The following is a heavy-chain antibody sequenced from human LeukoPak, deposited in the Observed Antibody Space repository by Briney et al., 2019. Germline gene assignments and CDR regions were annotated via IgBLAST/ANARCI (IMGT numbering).Heavy chain of an antibody. Sequence: GGSLILSCAASGFTFSSYWMSWVRQAPGKGLEWVANIKQDGSEKYYVDSVKGRFTISRDNAKNSLYLQMNSLRAEDTAVYYCARDFYGPYYYYGMDVWGQGTTVTVS. CDR3: ARDFYGPYYYYGMDV. J-gene: IGHJ6*02. CDR1: GFTFSSYW. V-gene: IGHV3-7*05. CDR2: IKQDGSEK. D-gene: IGHD4-17*01.